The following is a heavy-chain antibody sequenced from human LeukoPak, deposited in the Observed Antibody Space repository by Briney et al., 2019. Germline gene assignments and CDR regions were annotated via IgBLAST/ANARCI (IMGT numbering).Heavy chain of an antibody. J-gene: IGHJ6*03. V-gene: IGHV1-18*04. CDR3: ARCYGPIYMDV. D-gene: IGHD2-2*01. CDR1: GYTFTSYY. Sequence: ASVKVSCKASGYTFTSYYMHWVRQAPGQGLEWMGWISAYNGNTNYAQKPQGRVTMTTDTSTSTAYMELRSLRSDDTAVYYCARCYGPIYMDVWGKGTTVTVSS. CDR2: ISAYNGNT.